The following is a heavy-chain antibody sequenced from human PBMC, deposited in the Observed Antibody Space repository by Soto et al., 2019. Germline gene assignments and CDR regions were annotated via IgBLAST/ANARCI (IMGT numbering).Heavy chain of an antibody. CDR2: IDPSGGDT. CDR3: AKRRGVGLTRSSFDY. CDR1: GYTFNRHY. D-gene: IGHD1-26*01. Sequence: QVQLVQSGAEVRKPGASVKVSCKASGYTFNRHYIQWVRQAPGQGLEWMGMIDPSGGDTNYAKKFQGRVTLTSDTSTRTVYMALSSLRSEDTAVYYCAKRRGVGLTRSSFDYWGPGTLVIVSS. J-gene: IGHJ4*02. V-gene: IGHV1-46*02.